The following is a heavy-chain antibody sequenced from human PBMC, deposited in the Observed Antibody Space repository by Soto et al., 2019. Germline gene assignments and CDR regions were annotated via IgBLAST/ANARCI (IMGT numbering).Heavy chain of an antibody. CDR3: ARALAKGGWQQPFDY. CDR2: ISSSGSTI. Sequence: GGSLRLSCAASGFTFSDYYMSWIRQAPGKGLEWVSYISSSGSTIYYADSVKGRFTISRDNAKNSLYLQMNSLRAEDTAVYYCARALAKGGWQQPFDYWGQGTLVTVSS. D-gene: IGHD6-13*01. J-gene: IGHJ4*02. V-gene: IGHV3-11*01. CDR1: GFTFSDYY.